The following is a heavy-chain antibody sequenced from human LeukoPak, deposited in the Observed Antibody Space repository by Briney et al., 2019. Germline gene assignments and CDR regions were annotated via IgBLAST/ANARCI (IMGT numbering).Heavy chain of an antibody. CDR1: GFTFSSYS. Sequence: GGSLRLSCGASGFTFSSYSMNWVRQAPGKGLEWVSSISSSSSYIYYADSVKGVFTISRDNAKNSLYLQMNSLRAEDTAVYYCARQPYSSGWYDLDYWGQGTLVTVSS. J-gene: IGHJ4*02. CDR3: ARQPYSSGWYDLDY. D-gene: IGHD6-19*01. CDR2: ISSSSSYI. V-gene: IGHV3-21*01.